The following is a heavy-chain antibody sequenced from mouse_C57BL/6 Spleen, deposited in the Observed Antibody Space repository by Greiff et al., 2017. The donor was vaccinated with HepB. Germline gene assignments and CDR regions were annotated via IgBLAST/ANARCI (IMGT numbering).Heavy chain of an antibody. Sequence: VQLQLSGPELVKPGASVKISCKASGYAFSSSWMNWVKQRPGKGLEWIGRIYPGDGDTNYNGKFKGKATLTADKSSSTAYMQLSSLTSEDSAVYFCARRTTVSGMDYWGQGTSVTVSS. CDR3: ARRTTVSGMDY. D-gene: IGHD1-1*01. V-gene: IGHV1-82*01. CDR2: IYPGDGDT. J-gene: IGHJ4*01. CDR1: GYAFSSSW.